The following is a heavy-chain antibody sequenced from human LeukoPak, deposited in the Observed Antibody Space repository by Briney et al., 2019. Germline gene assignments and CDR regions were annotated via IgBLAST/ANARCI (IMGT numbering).Heavy chain of an antibody. J-gene: IGHJ4*02. CDR1: GGSISGSNHY. D-gene: IGHD2-8*02. V-gene: IGHV4-39*01. Sequence: KPSETLSLTCTVSGGSISGSNHYWGWIRQPPGKGLEWIGTIYYSGTTYYNPSLKSRVTVSADTSKNQFSLKLSSVTAADTAVYYCAAHTRVLSRLDYWGQGILVTVSS. CDR2: IYYSGTT. CDR3: AAHTRVLSRLDY.